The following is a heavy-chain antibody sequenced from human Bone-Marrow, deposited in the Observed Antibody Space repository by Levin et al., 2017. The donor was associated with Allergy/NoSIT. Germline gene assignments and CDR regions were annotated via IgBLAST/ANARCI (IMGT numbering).Heavy chain of an antibody. CDR2: IGSAGET. CDR1: GFTFSNYD. D-gene: IGHD3-10*01. V-gene: IGHV3-13*01. Sequence: GESLKISCAASGFTFSNYDMHWVRQAPGKGLEWVSAIGSAGETHYADSVKGRFTISRENAKDSLDLQMRSLTAGDTAIYYCTRSRDGGRLGWHDDDAFDIWGQGTMVTVSS. CDR3: TRSRDGGRLGWHDDDAFDI. J-gene: IGHJ3*02.